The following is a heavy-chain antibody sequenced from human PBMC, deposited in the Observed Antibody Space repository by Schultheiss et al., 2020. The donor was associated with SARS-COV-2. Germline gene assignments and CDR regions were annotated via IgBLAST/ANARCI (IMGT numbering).Heavy chain of an antibody. V-gene: IGHV3-48*03. CDR2: ISSSGSTI. CDR1: GFTFSSYE. D-gene: IGHD2-2*02. CDR3: ARATYCSSTSCYTDNWFDP. J-gene: IGHJ5*02. Sequence: GGSLRLSCAASGFTFSSYEMNWVRQAPGKGLEWVSYISSSGSTIYYADSVKGRFTISRDNAKNSLYLQMNSLRAEDTAVYYCARATYCSSTSCYTDNWFDPWGQGTLVTVSS.